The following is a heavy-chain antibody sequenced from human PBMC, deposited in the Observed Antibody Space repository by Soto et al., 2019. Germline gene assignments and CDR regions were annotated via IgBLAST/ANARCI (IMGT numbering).Heavy chain of an antibody. V-gene: IGHV3-9*01. CDR1: GFTFDDYA. CDR3: AEAIASYYYGSGSYSSSGY. J-gene: IGHJ4*02. Sequence: EVQLVESGGGLVQPGRSLRLSCAASGFTFDDYAMHWVRQAPGKGLEWVSGISWNSGSIGYADSVKGRFTISRDNAKNYQYLQMNNLRAEDTGFYYCAEAIASYYYGSGSYSSSGYWGQGTLVTVSS. CDR2: ISWNSGSI. D-gene: IGHD3-10*01.